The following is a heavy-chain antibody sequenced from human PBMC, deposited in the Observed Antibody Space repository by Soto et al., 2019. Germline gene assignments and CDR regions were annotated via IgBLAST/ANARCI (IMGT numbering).Heavy chain of an antibody. CDR1: GFTFSSYA. D-gene: IGHD3-10*01. CDR2: ISGSGGSP. J-gene: IGHJ3*02. CDR3: ALDYYGSGSYPNDAFDI. V-gene: IGHV3-23*01. Sequence: EVQLLESGGGLVQPGGSLRLSCAASGFTFSSYAMSWVRQAPGKRLEWVSAISGSGGSPYYADSVKGRFTISRDNDKKTLYLQMNSLRAEDTAVYYCALDYYGSGSYPNDAFDIWGQGTMVTVSS.